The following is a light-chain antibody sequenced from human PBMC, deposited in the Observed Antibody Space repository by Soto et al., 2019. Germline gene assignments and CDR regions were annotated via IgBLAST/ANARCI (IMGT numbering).Light chain of an antibody. CDR2: SSN. Sequence: QSVLTQPPSASGTPGQRVTISCSGTSSNVGGNSVNWYQQLPGTAPQLLMYSSNHRPSGVPDRFSGSKSGTSASLAISGLQAEDEADYYCAAWDESQTGVVFGGGTKLTVL. J-gene: IGLJ2*01. CDR3: AAWDESQTGVV. V-gene: IGLV1-44*01. CDR1: SSNVGGNS.